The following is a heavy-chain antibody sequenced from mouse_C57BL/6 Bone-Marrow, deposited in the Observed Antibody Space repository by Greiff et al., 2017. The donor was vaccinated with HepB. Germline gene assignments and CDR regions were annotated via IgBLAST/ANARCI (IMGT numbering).Heavy chain of an antibody. D-gene: IGHD1-3*01. Sequence: DVKLQESGPGLVKPSQSLSLTCSVTGYSITSGYYWNWIRQFPGNKLEWMGYISYDGSNNYNPSLKNRISLTRDTSKNQFFLKLNSVTTEDTATYYCAREASGHWYFGVWGTGTTVTVAS. CDR1: GYSITSGYY. CDR3: AREASGHWYFGV. CDR2: ISYDGSN. J-gene: IGHJ1*03. V-gene: IGHV3-6*01.